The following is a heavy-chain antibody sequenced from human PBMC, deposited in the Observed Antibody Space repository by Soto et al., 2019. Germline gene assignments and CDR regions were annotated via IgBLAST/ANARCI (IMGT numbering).Heavy chain of an antibody. Sequence: ASGKVSCKASGYTFTSYAMHWVRQAPGQRLEWMGWINAGNGNTKYSQKFQGRVTITRDTSASTAYMELSSLRSEDTAVYYCARGSGLTYFDYWGQGTLVTVSS. CDR2: INAGNGNT. CDR1: GYTFTSYA. CDR3: ARGSGLTYFDY. D-gene: IGHD3-10*01. V-gene: IGHV1-3*01. J-gene: IGHJ4*02.